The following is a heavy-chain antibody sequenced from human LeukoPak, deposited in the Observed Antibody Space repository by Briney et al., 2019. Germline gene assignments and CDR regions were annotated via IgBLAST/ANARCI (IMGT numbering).Heavy chain of an antibody. CDR3: ARESPSYYGSGSYWD. D-gene: IGHD3-10*01. Sequence: SVKVSCKASGGTFSSYAISWVRQAPGQGLEWMGGIIPIFGTANYAQKFQGRVTITADESTSTAYMELSSLRSEDTAVYYCARESPSYYGSGSYWDWGQGTLVTVSS. CDR1: GGTFSSYA. V-gene: IGHV1-69*13. J-gene: IGHJ4*02. CDR2: IIPIFGTA.